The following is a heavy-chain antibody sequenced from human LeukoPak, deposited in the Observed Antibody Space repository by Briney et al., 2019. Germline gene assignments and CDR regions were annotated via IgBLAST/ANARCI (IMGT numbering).Heavy chain of an antibody. D-gene: IGHD6-13*01. V-gene: IGHV4-59*08. J-gene: IGHJ4*02. CDR1: GGSISSYY. Sequence: PSETLSLTCTVSGGSISSYYWSWIRQPPGKGLEWIGYMYYSGGTNYNPSLKSRVTISVDTSKNQFSLKLSSVTAADTAVYYCARVYSSSSLGPWGQGTLVTVSS. CDR2: MYYSGGT. CDR3: ARVYSSSSLGP.